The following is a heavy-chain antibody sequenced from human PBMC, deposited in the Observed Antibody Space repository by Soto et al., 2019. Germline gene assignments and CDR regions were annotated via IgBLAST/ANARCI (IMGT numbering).Heavy chain of an antibody. Sequence: QVQLVQSGAEVKKPGSSVKVSCKASGGTFSSYAISWVRQAPGQGLEWMGGIIPIFGTANYAQKFQGRLTITADESTSTAYMELSSLRSEDTAVYYCARGVLGYCSSTSCYDDYYYGMDVWGQGTTVTVSS. CDR3: ARGVLGYCSSTSCYDDYYYGMDV. J-gene: IGHJ6*02. V-gene: IGHV1-69*01. D-gene: IGHD2-2*01. CDR1: GGTFSSYA. CDR2: IIPIFGTA.